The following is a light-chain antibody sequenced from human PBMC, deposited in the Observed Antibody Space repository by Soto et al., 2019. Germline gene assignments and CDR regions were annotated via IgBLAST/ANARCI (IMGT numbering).Light chain of an antibody. CDR3: ASFTSISTYV. CDR1: SSDVGGYDF. J-gene: IGLJ1*01. Sequence: QSALTQPASVSGSVGQSITISCTGTSSDVGGYDFVSWYQHHPGKAPKLIIYDVTHRPSGVSERFSGSKSGFTASLTISGLQAEDESHYYCASFTSISTYVFGTGTKLTVL. V-gene: IGLV2-14*01. CDR2: DVT.